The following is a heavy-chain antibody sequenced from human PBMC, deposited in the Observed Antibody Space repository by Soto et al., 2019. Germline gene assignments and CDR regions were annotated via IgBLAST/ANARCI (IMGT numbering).Heavy chain of an antibody. J-gene: IGHJ4*02. V-gene: IGHV3-33*01. Sequence: GGSLRLSCAASGFTFSSYGMHWVRQAPGKGLEWVAVIWYDGNNKYYAENVKGRFNNSRDNSKNMLYLQMNSLRAEYTAVYYCARDLRQAGYSSGWLSRWGQGT. CDR1: GFTFSSYG. D-gene: IGHD6-19*01. CDR3: ARDLRQAGYSSGWLSR. CDR2: IWYDGNNK.